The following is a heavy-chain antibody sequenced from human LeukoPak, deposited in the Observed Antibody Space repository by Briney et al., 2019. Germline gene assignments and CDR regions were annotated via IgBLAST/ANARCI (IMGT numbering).Heavy chain of an antibody. D-gene: IGHD6-13*01. Sequence: ASVKVSCKASGYTCTSYGSSWGRQAPGQGREWMGWISAYNGNTNYAQKLQGRVTMTTDTSTSTAYMELRSLRSDDTAVYYCARDKRVIAAAGFNWFDPWGQGTLVTVSS. J-gene: IGHJ5*02. CDR3: ARDKRVIAAAGFNWFDP. V-gene: IGHV1-18*01. CDR2: ISAYNGNT. CDR1: GYTCTSYG.